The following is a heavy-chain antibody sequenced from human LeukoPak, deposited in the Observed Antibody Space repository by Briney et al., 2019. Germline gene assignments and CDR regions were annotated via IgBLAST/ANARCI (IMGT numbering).Heavy chain of an antibody. Sequence: GESLRISCKGSGYSFTSYWIGWVRQMPGKGLEWMGIYPGDSDSRYSPSFQGQVTISADKSISTTYLQWSSLKASDTAMYYCARLLANWYFDLWGRGTLVTVSS. CDR2: YPGDSDS. J-gene: IGHJ2*01. CDR3: ARLLANWYFDL. CDR1: GYSFTSYW. V-gene: IGHV5-51*01.